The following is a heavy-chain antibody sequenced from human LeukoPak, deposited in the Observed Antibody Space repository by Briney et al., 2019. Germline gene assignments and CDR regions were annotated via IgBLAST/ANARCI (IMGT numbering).Heavy chain of an antibody. CDR1: GGTFSRYA. Sequence: SVKVSCKASGGTFSRYAISWARQAPGQGLEWMGGIIPMFGIANYAQKFQGRVTITADESTSSAYMELSSLRSEDTAVYYCARDRPYTGGWRGFDYWGQGTLVTVSS. CDR2: IIPMFGIA. D-gene: IGHD6-19*01. J-gene: IGHJ4*02. CDR3: ARDRPYTGGWRGFDY. V-gene: IGHV1-69*13.